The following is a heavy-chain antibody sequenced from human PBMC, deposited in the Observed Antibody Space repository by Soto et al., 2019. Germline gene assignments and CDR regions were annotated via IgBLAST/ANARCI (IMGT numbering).Heavy chain of an antibody. J-gene: IGHJ5*02. V-gene: IGHV4-34*01. CDR2: INHVGGT. D-gene: IGHD3-22*01. Sequence: SETLSLTCAVYGGFLSESYWTWIRQPPGKGLEWIGEINHVGGTNYNPSLKSRVTMSVDTSQNQFSLRLISVTAADTAMYYCARLSANYYDSSGYGDWFDPWGQGTLVTVSS. CDR3: ARLSANYYDSSGYGDWFDP. CDR1: GGFLSESY.